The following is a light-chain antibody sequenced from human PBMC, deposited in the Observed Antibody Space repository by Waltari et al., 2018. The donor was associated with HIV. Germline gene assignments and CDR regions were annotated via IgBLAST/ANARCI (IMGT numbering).Light chain of an antibody. CDR2: AAS. Sequence: DIQMTQSPSSLSASVGDRVNITCRASQSISSYLNWYQQKPGKAPKLLIYAASSLQSGVPSRFIGSGAGTDFTLTISSLQPEDFATYYCQQSYSTHSFGQGTKLEIK. CDR3: QQSYSTHS. J-gene: IGKJ2*03. V-gene: IGKV1-39*01. CDR1: QSISSY.